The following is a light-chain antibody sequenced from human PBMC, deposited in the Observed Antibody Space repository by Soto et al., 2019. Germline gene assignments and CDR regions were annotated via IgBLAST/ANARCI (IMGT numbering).Light chain of an antibody. CDR3: QSYDSSLRV. CDR1: SSNIGAGHD. CDR2: GNS. Sequence: QSALTQPPSVSGAPGQRVTISCTGSSSNIGAGHDVHWYQQLPGTAPKLLIYGNSNRPSGVPDRFSGSKSGTSASLAITGLQAEDEADYYCQSYDSSLRVFGGGTKLTVL. V-gene: IGLV1-40*01. J-gene: IGLJ2*01.